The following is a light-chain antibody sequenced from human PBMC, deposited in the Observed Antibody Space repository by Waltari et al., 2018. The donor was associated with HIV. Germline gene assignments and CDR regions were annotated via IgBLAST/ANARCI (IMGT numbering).Light chain of an antibody. CDR2: STN. J-gene: IGLJ2*01. Sequence: QTVVTQEPSFSVSPGGTVTLTCGLNSGSVSTSSYPSWYPQTPGQAPLTPIYSTNTRSAGVPDRFSGAILGNKAALTITGAQADDESDYYCVLYMGSGIWVFGGGTKLTVL. CDR3: VLYMGSGIWV. CDR1: SGSVSTSSY. V-gene: IGLV8-61*01.